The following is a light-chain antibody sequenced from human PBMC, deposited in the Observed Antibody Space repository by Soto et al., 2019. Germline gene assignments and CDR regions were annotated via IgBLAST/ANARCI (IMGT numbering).Light chain of an antibody. CDR2: DAV. Sequence: QAVVTQEPSLTVSPGGTVTLTCGSCTGAVTSGHYPYWVQQRSGQAPRTLIYDAVNRHSWTPARFSGSLLGGKAALTLSGAQPEDEGDYYCLLYYGGVVLFGGGTKLTVL. CDR1: TGAVTSGHY. V-gene: IGLV7-46*01. J-gene: IGLJ2*01. CDR3: LLYYGGVVL.